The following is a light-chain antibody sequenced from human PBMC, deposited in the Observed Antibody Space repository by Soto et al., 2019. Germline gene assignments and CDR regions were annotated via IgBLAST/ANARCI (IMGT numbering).Light chain of an antibody. CDR1: QRIGSN. V-gene: IGKV3-15*01. Sequence: EIVMTQSPATLSVSPGERATLSCRASQRIGSNLAWYQQKPGQAPRLLIYGASTRATGIPDRFSGSGSGTEFTLTISSLQSEDFGFYYCHQHKDWPRTFGQGTKLEI. J-gene: IGKJ2*01. CDR3: HQHKDWPRT. CDR2: GAS.